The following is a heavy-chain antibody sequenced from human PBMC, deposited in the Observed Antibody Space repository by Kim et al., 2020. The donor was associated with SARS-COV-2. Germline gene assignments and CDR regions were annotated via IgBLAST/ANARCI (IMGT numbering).Heavy chain of an antibody. J-gene: IGHJ5*02. Sequence: ASVKVSCKASGYTFTGYYMHWVRQAPGQGLEWMGWINPNSGGTNYAQKFQGRVTMTRDTSISTAYMELSRLRSDDTAVYYCARSSYYDFWSGGPWGQGTLVTVSS. CDR2: INPNSGGT. CDR3: ARSSYYDFWSGGP. V-gene: IGHV1-2*02. D-gene: IGHD3-3*01. CDR1: GYTFTGYY.